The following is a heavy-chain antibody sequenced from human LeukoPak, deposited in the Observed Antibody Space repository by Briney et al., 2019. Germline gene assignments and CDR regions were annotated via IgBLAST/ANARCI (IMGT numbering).Heavy chain of an antibody. CDR1: GFTFSSYS. CDR3: AREWPTPTYYYGMDV. D-gene: IGHD5-12*01. Sequence: PGGSLRLSCAASGFTFSSYSMNWVRQAPGKGLEWVSSMSSSSSYIYYADSVKGRFTISRDNAKNSLYPQMNSLRAEDTAVYYCAREWPTPTYYYGMDVWGQGTTVTVSS. J-gene: IGHJ6*02. CDR2: MSSSSSYI. V-gene: IGHV3-21*01.